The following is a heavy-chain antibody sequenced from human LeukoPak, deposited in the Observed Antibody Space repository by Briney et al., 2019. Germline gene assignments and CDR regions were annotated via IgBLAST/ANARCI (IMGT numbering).Heavy chain of an antibody. Sequence: ASVKVSCKASGYTFTSYGISWVRQAPGQGLEWMGWISAYNGNTNYAQKPQGRVTMTTDTSTSTAYMELRSLRSDDTAVYYCARELGIVGATNFDYWGQGTLVTVPS. CDR1: GYTFTSYG. J-gene: IGHJ4*02. V-gene: IGHV1-18*01. CDR2: ISAYNGNT. D-gene: IGHD1-26*01. CDR3: ARELGIVGATNFDY.